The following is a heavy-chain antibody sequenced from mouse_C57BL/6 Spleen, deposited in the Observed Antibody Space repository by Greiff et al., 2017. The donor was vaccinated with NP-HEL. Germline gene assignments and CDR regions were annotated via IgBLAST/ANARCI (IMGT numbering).Heavy chain of an antibody. CDR3: TTRFTVVATDWYFDV. Sequence: VQLQQSGAELVRPGASVKLSCTASGFNIKDDYMHWVKQRPEQGLEWIGWIDPENGDTEYASKFQGKATITADTSSNTAYLQLSSLTSEDTSVYYCTTRFTVVATDWYFDVWGTGTTVTVAS. D-gene: IGHD1-1*01. CDR1: GFNIKDDY. V-gene: IGHV14-4*01. J-gene: IGHJ1*03. CDR2: IDPENGDT.